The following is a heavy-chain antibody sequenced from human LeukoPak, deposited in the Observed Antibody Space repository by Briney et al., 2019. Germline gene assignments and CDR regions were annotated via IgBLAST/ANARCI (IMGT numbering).Heavy chain of an antibody. CDR2: IRSKANSYAT. CDR1: GFTFSGSA. D-gene: IGHD2-2*02. J-gene: IGHJ6*03. V-gene: IGHV3-73*01. Sequence: GGSLRLSCAASGFTFSGSAMHWVRQPSGKGLEGVGRIRSKANSYATAYAASVKGRFTISRDDSKNTAYLQMNSLKTEDTAVYYCRVVPAAIIYVAGYYMDVWGKGTTVTVSS. CDR3: RVVPAAIIYVAGYYMDV.